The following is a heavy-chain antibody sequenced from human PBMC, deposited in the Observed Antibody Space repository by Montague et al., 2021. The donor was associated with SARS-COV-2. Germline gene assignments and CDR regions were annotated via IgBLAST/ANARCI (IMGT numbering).Heavy chain of an antibody. V-gene: IGHV4-39*01. D-gene: IGHD3-22*01. CDR1: GGSISGSSYY. Sequence: SETLSLTCTVSGGSISGSSYYWGWIRQPPGKGLEWIGSIYYSGSTYYNPSLKSRVTISVDTSKNQFSLKLSSVTAADTAVYYCARHGKTRIAMIVVVTGYFDYWGQGTLVTVSS. CDR3: ARHGKTRIAMIVVVTGYFDY. CDR2: IYYSGST. J-gene: IGHJ4*02.